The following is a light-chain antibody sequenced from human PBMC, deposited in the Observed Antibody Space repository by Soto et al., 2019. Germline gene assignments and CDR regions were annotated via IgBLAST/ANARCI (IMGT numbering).Light chain of an antibody. V-gene: IGKV3-20*01. CDR1: QIVSSSY. J-gene: IGKJ1*01. CDR2: GAS. Sequence: EILLTQSPGTLSLSPGERATLSCRASQIVSSSYLAWYQQKPGQAPRLLIYGASSGATDIPDRFSGSGSGTDFTLTISRLEPEDFAVYYCQQYDSSPLTFGQGTKV. CDR3: QQYDSSPLT.